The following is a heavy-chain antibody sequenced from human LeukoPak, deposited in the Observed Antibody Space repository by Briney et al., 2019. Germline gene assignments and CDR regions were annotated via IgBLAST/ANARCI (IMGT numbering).Heavy chain of an antibody. J-gene: IGHJ4*02. CDR3: ARLVGLSTTASY. CDR1: GYTFIGYY. D-gene: IGHD5/OR15-5a*01. CDR2: INPTSGGT. Sequence: ASVKVSCKASGYTFIGYYLHWVRQAPGQGLEWMGWINPTSGGTNYAQKFQDRVTMTRDTSINTAYMELSRLTSDDAAVYYCARLVGLSTTASYWGQGTLVIVSS. V-gene: IGHV1-2*02.